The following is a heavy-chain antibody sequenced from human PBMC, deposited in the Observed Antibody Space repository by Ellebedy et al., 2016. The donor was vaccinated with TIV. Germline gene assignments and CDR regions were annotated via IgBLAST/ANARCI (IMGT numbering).Heavy chain of an antibody. Sequence: SETLSLXCTISSGSIGSSNWWNWVRQSPGEGLEWIGEISESGTTNFNPSLKSRVTISIHTSQKKISLRLTSVTAADTAVYYCARTKLVLGYYYGMDDWGQGTTVTVSS. D-gene: IGHD2-15*01. CDR3: ARTKLVLGYYYGMDD. V-gene: IGHV4-4*02. J-gene: IGHJ6*02. CDR1: SGSIGSSNW. CDR2: ISESGTT.